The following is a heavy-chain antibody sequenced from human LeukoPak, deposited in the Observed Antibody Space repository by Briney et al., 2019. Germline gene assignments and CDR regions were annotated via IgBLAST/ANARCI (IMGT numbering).Heavy chain of an antibody. CDR1: GFTFSSYA. CDR3: AKKSRSIAVAGTAWYFDL. J-gene: IGHJ2*01. Sequence: GGSLRLSCAASGFTFSSYAMSWVRQAPGKGLEWVSAISGSGGSTYYADSVKGRFTISRDSSKNTLYLQMNSLRAEDTAVYYCAKKSRSIAVAGTAWYFDLWGRGTLVTVSS. V-gene: IGHV3-23*01. D-gene: IGHD6-19*01. CDR2: ISGSGGST.